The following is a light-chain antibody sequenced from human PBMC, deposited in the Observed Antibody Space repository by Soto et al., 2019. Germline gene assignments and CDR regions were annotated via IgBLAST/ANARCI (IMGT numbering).Light chain of an antibody. V-gene: IGKV1-27*01. CDR1: KDSGNF. J-gene: IGKJ4*01. Sequence: AIPRIVRKDSGNFLAWYQQKPGDVPKLLIYAASTVQSGGPSRVSGSRSGTDVSLSIISLHPEDGSTGYFHGDDVGPLTFVRGTKVDIK. CDR3: HGDDVGPLT. CDR2: AAS.